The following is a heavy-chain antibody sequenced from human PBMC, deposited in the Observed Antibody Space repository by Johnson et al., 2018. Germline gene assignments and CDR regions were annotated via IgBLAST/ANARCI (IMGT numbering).Heavy chain of an antibody. CDR1: GFTFSSYA. CDR3: ARHRYSDPTDAFDI. CDR2: ISYDGSNK. J-gene: IGHJ3*02. V-gene: IGHV3-30-3*01. Sequence: QVQLVESGGGLVQPGGSLRLSCAASGFTFSSYAMHWVRQAPGKGLEWVTVISYDGSNKYYADSVKGRFTISRDNSKNSLYLQMNSLRAQDTALYYCARHRYSDPTDAFDIWGQGTIVTVSS. D-gene: IGHD5-12*01.